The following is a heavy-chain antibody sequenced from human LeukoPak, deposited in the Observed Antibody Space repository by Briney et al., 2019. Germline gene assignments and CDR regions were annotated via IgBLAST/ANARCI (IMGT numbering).Heavy chain of an antibody. V-gene: IGHV3-23*01. D-gene: IGHD2-15*01. CDR1: GFTFSSYA. J-gene: IGHJ4*02. CDR3: AKQRSEVVVAATNY. Sequence: GGSLRLSCAASGFTFSSYAMTSVRQAPGKGLEWVSSITGGGDTTYYADSVRGRFTISRDNSKNTLSLQTNSLRAEDTAVYYCAKQRSEVVVAATNYWGQGTLVTVSS. CDR2: ITGGGDTT.